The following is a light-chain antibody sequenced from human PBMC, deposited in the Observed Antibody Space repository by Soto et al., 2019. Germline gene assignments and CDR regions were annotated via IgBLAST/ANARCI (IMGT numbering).Light chain of an antibody. CDR1: QSISSY. CDR3: PQSYSTLP. Sequence: DIQMTQSPSSLSASVGDRVTITCRASQSISSYLNWYQQKPGKAPKLLIYAASSLQSGVPSRFSGSGARTDFTLTISSLPPEDFATYYCPQSYSTLPFGPWTKVDIK. J-gene: IGKJ3*01. V-gene: IGKV1-39*01. CDR2: AAS.